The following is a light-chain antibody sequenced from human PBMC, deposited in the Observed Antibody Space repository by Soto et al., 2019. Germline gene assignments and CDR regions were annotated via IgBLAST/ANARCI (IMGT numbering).Light chain of an antibody. CDR2: GNS. CDR3: QVWDWGSDRWV. Sequence: SYELTQPPSVSVAPGQTAAITCGGDNIGSRGVHWYRQRPGQAPVVVIFGNSDRPSWVPERFFGSNSGNTAALTISRVEVGDEADYYCQVWDWGSDRWVFGGGTKVTVL. CDR1: NIGSRG. J-gene: IGLJ3*02. V-gene: IGLV3-21*02.